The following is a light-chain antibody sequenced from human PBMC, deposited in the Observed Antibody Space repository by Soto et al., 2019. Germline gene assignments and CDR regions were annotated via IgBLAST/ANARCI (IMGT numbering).Light chain of an antibody. CDR1: SAHSLFA. J-gene: IGLJ2*01. CDR3: QTWGSGII. V-gene: IGLV4-69*01. CDR2: LNNDGSH. Sequence: QSVLTQSPSASASLGASVKLTCTLSSAHSLFAIAWHQQQPDKGPRFLMKLNNDGSHTNGDGIPDRFSGSSSGAERYLTISSLQSEDEADYYCQTWGSGIIFGGGTQLTVL.